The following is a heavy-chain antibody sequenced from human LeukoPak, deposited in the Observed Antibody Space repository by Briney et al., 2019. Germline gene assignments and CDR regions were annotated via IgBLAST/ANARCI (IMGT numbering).Heavy chain of an antibody. CDR2: ISGSGGST. V-gene: IGHV3-23*01. Sequence: PGGSLRLSCAASGFTFSSYGMNWVRQAPGKGLEWVSAISGSGGSTYYADSVKGRFTISRDNSGNTLFLEMNSLRADDTAVYYCARTRPAGYAYGFELQDWGQGTLVTVSS. J-gene: IGHJ4*02. CDR3: ARTRPAGYAYGFELQD. D-gene: IGHD5-12*01. CDR1: GFTFSSYG.